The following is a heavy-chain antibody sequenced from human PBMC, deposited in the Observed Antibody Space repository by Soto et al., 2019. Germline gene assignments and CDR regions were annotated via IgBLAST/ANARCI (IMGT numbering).Heavy chain of an antibody. Sequence: QVQLQESGPERVKPSGTLSLTCAVSGGSISSSNWWSWVRQPPGKGREWIGEIYHSGSTNYNPSLESRVTITVDKTKNQFSLKLSSVTGAETAVYYCAGFNSGCYYDVFDIWGQGTMVTVSS. CDR2: IYHSGST. D-gene: IGHD1-26*01. J-gene: IGHJ3*02. CDR3: AGFNSGCYYDVFDI. V-gene: IGHV4-4*02. CDR1: GGSISSSNW.